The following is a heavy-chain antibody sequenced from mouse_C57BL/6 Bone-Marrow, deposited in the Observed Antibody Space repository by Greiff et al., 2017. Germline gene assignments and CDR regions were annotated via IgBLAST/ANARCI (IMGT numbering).Heavy chain of an antibody. Sequence: VQPQQSGAELVRPGASVTLSCKASGYTFTDYEMHWVKQTPVHGLEWIGAIYPETGGTAYNQKFKGKAILTADKSSSTAYMELRSLTSEDSAVYYCTRDGRGYFDVWGTGTTVTVSS. D-gene: IGHD2-3*01. J-gene: IGHJ1*03. CDR2: IYPETGGT. CDR1: GYTFTDYE. CDR3: TRDGRGYFDV. V-gene: IGHV1-15*01.